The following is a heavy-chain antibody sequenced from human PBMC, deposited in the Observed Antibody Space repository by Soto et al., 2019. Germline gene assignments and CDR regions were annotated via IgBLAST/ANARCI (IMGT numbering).Heavy chain of an antibody. CDR3: AREGGRLYSGSYYFYYGMDV. CDR2: INPSGGST. CDR1: GYTFTSYY. D-gene: IGHD1-26*01. Sequence: ASVKVSCKASGYTFTSYYMHWVRQAPGQGLEWMGIINPSGGSTSYAQKFQGRVTMTRDTSTSTVYMELSSLRSEDTAVYYCAREGGRLYSGSYYFYYGMDVWGQVPTVPAS. V-gene: IGHV1-46*01. J-gene: IGHJ6*02.